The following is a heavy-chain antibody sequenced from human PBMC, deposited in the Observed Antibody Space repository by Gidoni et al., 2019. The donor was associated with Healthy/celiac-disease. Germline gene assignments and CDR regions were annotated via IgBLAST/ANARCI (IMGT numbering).Heavy chain of an antibody. D-gene: IGHD3-3*01. CDR3: ARITIFGVVIDDDAFDI. CDR1: GFSFSSYW. CDR2: IKQDGSEK. J-gene: IGHJ3*02. Sequence: EVQLVESGGGLVQPGGSLRLSCAASGFSFSSYWMSWVRQAPGKGLEWVANIKQDGSEKYYVDSVKGRFTISRDNAKNSLYLQMNSLRAEDTAVYYCARITIFGVVIDDDAFDIWGQGTMVTVSS. V-gene: IGHV3-7*01.